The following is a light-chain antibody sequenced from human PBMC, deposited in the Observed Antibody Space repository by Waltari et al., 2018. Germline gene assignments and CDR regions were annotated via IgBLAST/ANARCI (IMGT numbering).Light chain of an antibody. CDR1: QTVLYSPDNNNY. Sequence: DIVMTQSPDSLAVSLGERATINCKSSQTVLYSPDNNNYLAWYQQKLGPPPKLLISWASTRASGVPDRFSGSGSGTDFTLTISSLQAEDVAVYYCQQYYDTPRTFGQGTRVEIK. CDR2: WAS. J-gene: IGKJ1*01. V-gene: IGKV4-1*01. CDR3: QQYYDTPRT.